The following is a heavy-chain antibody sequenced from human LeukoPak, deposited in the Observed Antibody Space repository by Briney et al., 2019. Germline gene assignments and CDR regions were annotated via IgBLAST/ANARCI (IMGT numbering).Heavy chain of an antibody. CDR1: GYSFTSYW. V-gene: IGHV5-51*01. D-gene: IGHD3-22*01. CDR3: ARHATYYYDSSGYYHGAFDI. J-gene: IGHJ3*02. Sequence: EESLQISCKGSGYSFTSYWIGWVRQMPGKGLEWMGIIYPGDSDTRYSPSFQGQVTISADKSISTAYLQWSSLKASDTAMYYCARHATYYYDSSGYYHGAFDIWGQGTMVTVSS. CDR2: IYPGDSDT.